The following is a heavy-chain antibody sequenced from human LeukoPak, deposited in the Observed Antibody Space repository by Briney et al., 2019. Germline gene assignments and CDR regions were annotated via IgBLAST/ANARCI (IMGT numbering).Heavy chain of an antibody. CDR1: GFTFGDYA. J-gene: IGHJ4*02. Sequence: GGSLRLSCTASGFTFGDYAMSWFRQAPGKGLEWVGFIRSKAYGGTTEYAASVKGRFTISRDDSKSIAYLQMNSLKTEDTAVYYCATEGVKQLGPPYFDYWGQGTLVTVSS. CDR2: IRSKAYGGTT. CDR3: ATEGVKQLGPPYFDY. V-gene: IGHV3-49*03. D-gene: IGHD6-6*01.